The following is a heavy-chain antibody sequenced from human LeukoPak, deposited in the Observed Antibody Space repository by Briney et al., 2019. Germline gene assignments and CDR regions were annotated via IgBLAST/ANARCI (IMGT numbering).Heavy chain of an antibody. CDR2: ISGGNGNT. D-gene: IGHD2-2*01. CDR3: ARQMPLGEFDY. J-gene: IGHJ4*02. V-gene: IGHV1-3*01. CDR1: GYTFTTYA. Sequence: ASVKVSCKASGYTFTTYAMHRVRQAPGQRLEWMGWISGGNGNTRYSQKFQGRVTFTRDTSASTAYMELSSLRSEDTAVYYCARQMPLGEFDYWGQGTLVTVSS.